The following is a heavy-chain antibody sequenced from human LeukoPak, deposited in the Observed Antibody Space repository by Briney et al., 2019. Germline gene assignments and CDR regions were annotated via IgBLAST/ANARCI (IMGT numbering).Heavy chain of an antibody. CDR3: ARYGSGRDYGMNV. D-gene: IGHD3-10*01. CDR2: IYHSGST. CDR1: GYSISSGYY. J-gene: IGHJ6*02. Sequence: SETLSLTCTVSGYSISSGYYWGWIRQPPGKGLEWIGSIYHSGSTYYNPSLKSRVTISVDTSKNQFSLKLSSVTAADTAVYYCARYGSGRDYGMNVWGQGTTVTVSS. V-gene: IGHV4-38-2*02.